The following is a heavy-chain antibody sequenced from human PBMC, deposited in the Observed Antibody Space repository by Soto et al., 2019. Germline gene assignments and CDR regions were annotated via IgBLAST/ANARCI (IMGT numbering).Heavy chain of an antibody. CDR3: AREIVTAGGNNYFDP. CDR1: GGTVASSHW. Sequence: SETLSLTCGVSGGTVASSHWWSCVRQSPGRGLEWIGNVYHTGDTNFNPSLQSRVTFSVDKSNNQFSLRLTPVTAADTAVYFCAREIVTAGGNNYFDPWGPGTLVTVSS. V-gene: IGHV4-4*02. D-gene: IGHD2-21*02. CDR2: VYHTGDT. J-gene: IGHJ5*02.